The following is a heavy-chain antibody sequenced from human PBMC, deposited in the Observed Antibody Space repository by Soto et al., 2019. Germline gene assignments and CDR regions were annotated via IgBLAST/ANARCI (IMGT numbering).Heavy chain of an antibody. CDR2: IYYSGST. V-gene: IGHV4-39*01. D-gene: IGHD4-17*01. CDR3: ASQFSVYGDYGRYFDF. Sequence: QLQLQESGPGLVKPSETLSLTCTVSGGSISSSGYYWGWIRQPPGKGQEWIGTIYYSGSTYYNPSRKSRVTIAVDTSKNQFSLKLSSVTAADTAVYYCASQFSVYGDYGRYFDFWGQGTLVTVSS. J-gene: IGHJ4*02. CDR1: GGSISSSGYY.